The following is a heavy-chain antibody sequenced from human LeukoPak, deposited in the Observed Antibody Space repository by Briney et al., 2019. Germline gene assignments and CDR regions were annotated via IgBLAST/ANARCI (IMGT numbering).Heavy chain of an antibody. Sequence: GASVTVSCKASGYTFTSYGISWVRPAPGQGLEWMGWISAYNGNTNYAQKLQGRVTMTTDTSTSTAYMELRSLRSDDTAVYYCVTTDYYYYYMDVWGKGTTVTVSS. CDR3: VTTDYYYYYMDV. CDR2: ISAYNGNT. J-gene: IGHJ6*03. V-gene: IGHV1-18*01. CDR1: GYTFTSYG. D-gene: IGHD1-1*01.